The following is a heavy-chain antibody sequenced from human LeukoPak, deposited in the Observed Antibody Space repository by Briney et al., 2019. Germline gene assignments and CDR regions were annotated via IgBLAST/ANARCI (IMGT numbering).Heavy chain of an antibody. CDR3: ARTSDYYDP. D-gene: IGHD3-22*01. CDR2: IYYSGST. Sequence: SETLSLTCTVSGDSISSYYWSWIRQPPGKGLEWIGYIYYSGSTNYNPSLKSRVTISVDTSKNQFSLKLSSVTAADTAVYYCARTSDYYDPWGKGTTVTVSS. CDR1: GDSISSYY. V-gene: IGHV4-59*01. J-gene: IGHJ6*04.